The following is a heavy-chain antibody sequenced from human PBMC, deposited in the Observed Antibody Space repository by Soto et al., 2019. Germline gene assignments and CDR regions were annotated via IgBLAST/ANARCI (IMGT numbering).Heavy chain of an antibody. CDR2: IDPSDSYT. D-gene: IGHD6-13*01. CDR3: ARHPQELVSGMDV. J-gene: IGHJ6*02. Sequence: GESLKISCKGSGYSFTRYWISWVRQMPGKGLEWMGRIDPSDSYTNYSPSFQDHVTISADKSISTAYLQWSSLKASDTAMYYCARHPQELVSGMDVWGQGTTVTVSS. V-gene: IGHV5-10-1*01. CDR1: GYSFTRYW.